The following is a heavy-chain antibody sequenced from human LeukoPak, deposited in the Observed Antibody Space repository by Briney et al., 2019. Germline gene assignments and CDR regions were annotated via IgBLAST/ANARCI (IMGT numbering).Heavy chain of an antibody. V-gene: IGHV3-21*01. CDR3: ARVSSSWQHHLDY. CDR1: GFTFSSYS. J-gene: IGHJ4*02. Sequence: PGGSLRLSCAASGFTFSSYSMNWVRQAPGKGLEWVSSISSSSSYIYYADSVKGRFTISRDNAKNSLYLQMNSLRAEDTAVYYCARVSSSWQHHLDYWGQGTLVTVSS. CDR2: ISSSSSYI. D-gene: IGHD6-13*01.